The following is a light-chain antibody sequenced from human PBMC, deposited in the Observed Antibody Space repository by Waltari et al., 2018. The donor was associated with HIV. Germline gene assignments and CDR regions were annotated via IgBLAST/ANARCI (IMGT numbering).Light chain of an antibody. Sequence: QSVLTQPPSASGTPGPRVTIPCSGSSSNIGSNTVNWYQQLPGTAPRLLIYNNNQLPSGVPDRFSGSKSGTSASLAISGLQSEDEADYYCAAWDDSLNGVIFGGGTKLTVL. CDR3: AAWDDSLNGVI. J-gene: IGLJ2*01. V-gene: IGLV1-44*01. CDR1: SSNIGSNT. CDR2: NNN.